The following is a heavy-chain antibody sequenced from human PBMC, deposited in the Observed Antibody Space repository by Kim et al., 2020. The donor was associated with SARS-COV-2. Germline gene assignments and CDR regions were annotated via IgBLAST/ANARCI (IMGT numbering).Heavy chain of an antibody. J-gene: IGHJ6*02. CDR2: IIPIFGTA. D-gene: IGHD2-15*01. CDR3: ARGGRGRNYYYYYGMDV. V-gene: IGHV1-69*13. Sequence: SVKVSCKASGGTFSSYAISWVRQAPGQGLEWMGGIIPIFGTANYAQKFQGRVTITADESTSTAYMELSSLRSEDTAVYYCARGGRGRNYYYYYGMDVWGQGTTVTVSS. CDR1: GGTFSSYA.